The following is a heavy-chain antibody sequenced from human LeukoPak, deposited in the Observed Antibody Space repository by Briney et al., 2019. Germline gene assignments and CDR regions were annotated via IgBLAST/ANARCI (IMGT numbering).Heavy chain of an antibody. CDR2: TYYRSKGYN. CDR3: TRTKDGYFQN. Sequence: TLSLTXAXXGDSVXSNSAAWDWGRQSPSRGVEWLGRTYYRSKGYNDYAVSGKSRITTTPDTSKNQFSLQLNSVTPEDTAVYYCTRTKDGYFQNWGQGTLVSVSS. V-gene: IGHV6-1*01. J-gene: IGHJ1*01. CDR1: GDSVXSNSAA.